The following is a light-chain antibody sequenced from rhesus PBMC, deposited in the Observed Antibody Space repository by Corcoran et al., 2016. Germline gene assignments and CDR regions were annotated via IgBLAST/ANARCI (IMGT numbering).Light chain of an antibody. CDR2: AAS. V-gene: IGKV1-33*01. CDR1: QDISNN. CDR3: QQRYSYPLT. J-gene: IGKJ4*01. Sequence: DIQMTQSPSSLSASVGDKVTTTCRASQDISNNLVWYQQKPGKAPKFLIYAASTLQSGAPSRFSGRGSGTDCTLAISSLQPKDFAVSYCQQRYSYPLTFGGGTRVEIK.